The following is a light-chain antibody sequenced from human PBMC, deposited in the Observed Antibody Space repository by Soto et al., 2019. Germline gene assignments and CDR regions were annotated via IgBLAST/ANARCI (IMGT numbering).Light chain of an antibody. J-gene: IGKJ2*01. V-gene: IGKV3-11*01. CDR3: QQRSNWPRGT. CDR2: DAS. Sequence: EIEMTQSPATLPVSPGERATLSCRASQSVSTNLAWYQQKPGQAPRLLIYDASNRAPGIPARFGGSGSGTDFTLTISSLEPEDFAVYYCQQRSNWPRGTFGQGTKLEIK. CDR1: QSVSTN.